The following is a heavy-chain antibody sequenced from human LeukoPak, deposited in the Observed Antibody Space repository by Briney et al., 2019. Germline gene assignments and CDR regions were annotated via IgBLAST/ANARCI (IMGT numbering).Heavy chain of an antibody. CDR2: IDIAGSTT. CDR3: ARVQRFLAYMDV. CDR1: GFTFSNSC. V-gene: IGHV3-74*01. D-gene: IGHD3-3*01. J-gene: IGHJ6*03. Sequence: GGTLRLSCAVSGFTFSNSCMHWVRHAPRKGQVWVSRIDIAGSTTSYTDSVKGRFTISRDNAKNTLYLQMNSLRAEDTAVYYCARVQRFLAYMDVWGKGTTVTASS.